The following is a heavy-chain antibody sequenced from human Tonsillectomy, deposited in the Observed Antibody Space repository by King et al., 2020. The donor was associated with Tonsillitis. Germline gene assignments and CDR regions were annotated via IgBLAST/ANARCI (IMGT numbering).Heavy chain of an antibody. Sequence: QLQESGPGLVKPSETLSLTCTVSGGSISSYYWSWIRQPPGKGLEWIGYIYYSGSTNYNTSLKSRVTISVDTSKNQFSLKLSSVTAADTAVYYCARTRVRGAQGFDPWGQGTLVTVSS. J-gene: IGHJ5*02. D-gene: IGHD3-10*01. CDR2: IYYSGST. CDR1: GGSISSYY. V-gene: IGHV4-59*01. CDR3: ARTRVRGAQGFDP.